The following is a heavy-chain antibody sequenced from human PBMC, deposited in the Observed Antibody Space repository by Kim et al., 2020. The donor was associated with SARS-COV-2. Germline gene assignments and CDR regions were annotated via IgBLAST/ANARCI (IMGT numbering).Heavy chain of an antibody. Sequence: SETLSLTCTVSGDSINDFYWSWIRQSPGRGLEWLGYLYQTWSTNYNPSLMGRVTMTLDTSKNQVSLKLTSVTAADTAMYFCARSGRGFDFLTGYSPLHY. V-gene: IGHV4-59*12. CDR2: LYQTWST. CDR3: ARSGRGFDFLTGYSPLHY. J-gene: IGHJ4*01. CDR1: GDSINDFY. D-gene: IGHD3-9*01.